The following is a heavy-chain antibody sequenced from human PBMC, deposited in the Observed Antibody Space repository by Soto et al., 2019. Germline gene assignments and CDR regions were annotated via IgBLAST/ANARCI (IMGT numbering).Heavy chain of an antibody. Sequence: PSVKVSCKASGYTFTSYGISWVRQAPGQGLEWMGWISAYNGNTNHAQKLQGRVTMTTDTSTSTAYMELRSLRSDDTAVYYCARDRICSSWYILVSIGPYYFYCGMDVWGQGTTFTVSS. CDR3: ARDRICSSWYILVSIGPYYFYCGMDV. CDR1: GYTFTSYG. V-gene: IGHV1-18*01. J-gene: IGHJ6*02. CDR2: ISAYNGNT. D-gene: IGHD6-13*01.